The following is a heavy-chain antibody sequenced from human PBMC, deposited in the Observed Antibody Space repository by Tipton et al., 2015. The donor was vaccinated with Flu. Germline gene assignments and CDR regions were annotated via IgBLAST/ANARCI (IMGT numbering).Heavy chain of an antibody. V-gene: IGHV4-39*07. D-gene: IGHD4-17*01. Sequence: PGLVKPSETLTLMCSVSGGSLSSTSAFWGWIRQPPGMGLEWIGSIYYSGSPYYTPSLKSRVTMSLDTTKNQFSLKLSSVTAVDTAVYYCARVTMTTWDAFDVWGQGTMVTVSS. CDR1: GGSLSSTSAF. J-gene: IGHJ3*01. CDR3: ARVTMTTWDAFDV. CDR2: IYYSGSP.